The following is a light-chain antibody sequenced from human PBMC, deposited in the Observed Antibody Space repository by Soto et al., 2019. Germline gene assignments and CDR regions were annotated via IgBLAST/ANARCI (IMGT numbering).Light chain of an antibody. Sequence: EIVMTQSPATLSVSPGGRATLSCRASQTVRSNLAWYQQKPGQAPRLLIYDAATRATGIAARFSGSGSGTGFTLTISSLESEDLAVYYCQQYDNWPPYSFGQGTKLEIK. J-gene: IGKJ2*03. CDR2: DAA. CDR1: QTVRSN. V-gene: IGKV3-15*01. CDR3: QQYDNWPPYS.